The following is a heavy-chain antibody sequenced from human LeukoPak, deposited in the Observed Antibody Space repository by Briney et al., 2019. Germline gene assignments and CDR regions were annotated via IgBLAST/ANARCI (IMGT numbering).Heavy chain of an antibody. D-gene: IGHD6-19*01. V-gene: IGHV1-3*01. CDR2: INAANGNT. CDR3: ARGAPIRVAVAATFDP. CDR1: GFTFSTYT. Sequence: ASVKVSCKTSGFTFSTYTMHWVRQAPGQRLEWMGWINAANGNTQYSQKFQGRVTITRDTSASTAYMELSSLRSEDTAVYYCARGAPIRVAVAATFDPWGQGTLVTVPS. J-gene: IGHJ5*02.